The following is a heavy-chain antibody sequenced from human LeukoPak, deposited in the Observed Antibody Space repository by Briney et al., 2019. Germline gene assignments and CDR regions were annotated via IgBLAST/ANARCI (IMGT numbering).Heavy chain of an antibody. CDR1: GYTFTGYY. CDR2: INPNSGGT. V-gene: IGHV1-2*02. Sequence: GASVKVSCKASGYTFTGYYMHWVRQAPGQGLEWMGWINPNSGGTIYAQKFQGRVSMTRDTSINTAYMELSRLRSDDTAVYYCARGDYDSLSFDYWGQGTLVTVSS. D-gene: IGHD3-22*01. CDR3: ARGDYDSLSFDY. J-gene: IGHJ4*02.